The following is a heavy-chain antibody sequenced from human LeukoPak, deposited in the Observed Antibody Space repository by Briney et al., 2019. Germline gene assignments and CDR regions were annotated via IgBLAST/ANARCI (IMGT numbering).Heavy chain of an antibody. D-gene: IGHD3-10*01. J-gene: IGHJ4*02. CDR3: AREQYYYGSGTLFDY. Sequence: ASVKVSCKASGYTFTSYGISWVRQAPGQGLEWMGWISAYNGNTNYAQKLQGRVTMTTDTSTSTAYMELRSLRSDDTAVYYCAREQYYYGSGTLFDYWGQGTLVTVSS. CDR1: GYTFTSYG. CDR2: ISAYNGNT. V-gene: IGHV1-18*01.